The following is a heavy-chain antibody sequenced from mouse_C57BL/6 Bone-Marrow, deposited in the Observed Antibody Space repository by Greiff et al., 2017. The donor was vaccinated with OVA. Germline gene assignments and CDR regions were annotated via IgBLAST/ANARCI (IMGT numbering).Heavy chain of an antibody. J-gene: IGHJ1*03. Sequence: QVQLKQPGAELVKPGASVKLSCKASGYTFTSYWMQWVKQRPGQGLEWIGEIDPSDSYTNYNQKFKGKATLTVDTSSSTAYMQLSSLTSEDSAVYYCARGTTVVYYWYFDVWGTGTTVTVSS. V-gene: IGHV1-50*01. CDR3: ARGTTVVYYWYFDV. CDR1: GYTFTSYW. CDR2: IDPSDSYT. D-gene: IGHD1-1*01.